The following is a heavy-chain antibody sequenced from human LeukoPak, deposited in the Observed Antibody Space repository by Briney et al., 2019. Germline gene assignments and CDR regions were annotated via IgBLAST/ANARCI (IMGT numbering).Heavy chain of an antibody. CDR1: GFTFRNYD. Sequence: GGSLRLSCAASGFTFRNYDTHWVRHFPGRGLEWVSAISIADDTQYPDCVKGRFTISRENAKNSLYLQMNSLRDGDTAVYYCVRGGIQVSGMDAFDIWGQGTMVTVS. V-gene: IGHV3-13*01. J-gene: IGHJ3*02. D-gene: IGHD5/OR15-5a*01. CDR2: ISIADDT. CDR3: VRGGIQVSGMDAFDI.